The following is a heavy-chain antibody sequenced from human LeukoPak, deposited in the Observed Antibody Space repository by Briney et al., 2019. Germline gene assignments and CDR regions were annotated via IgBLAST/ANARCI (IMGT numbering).Heavy chain of an antibody. Sequence: GGSLRLSCAASGFMFDSFGMHWVRQAPGKGLQWVAVINFEARNTFYADAVKGRFTISRDNSNKTLYLQMSSLTVEDTAIYYCARANGWSRDGEFWGQGTLVTVSS. CDR3: ARANGWSRDGEF. CDR2: INFEARNT. D-gene: IGHD6-19*01. J-gene: IGHJ4*02. CDR1: GFMFDSFG. V-gene: IGHV3-30*03.